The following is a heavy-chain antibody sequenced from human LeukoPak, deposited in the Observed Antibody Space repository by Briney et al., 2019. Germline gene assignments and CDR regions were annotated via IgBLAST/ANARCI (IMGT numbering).Heavy chain of an antibody. CDR3: ARPKLRWSAYYYMDV. V-gene: IGHV1-46*01. Sequence: GASVKISCKASGYTFTSYYMHWVRQAPGQGLEWMGLINPSGGSTRYAQKFQGRVTVTRDTSTSTLYMEVSSLRSQDTAVYYCARPKLRWSAYYYMDVWGKGTTVTVSS. D-gene: IGHD4-23*01. J-gene: IGHJ6*03. CDR1: GYTFTSYY. CDR2: INPSGGST.